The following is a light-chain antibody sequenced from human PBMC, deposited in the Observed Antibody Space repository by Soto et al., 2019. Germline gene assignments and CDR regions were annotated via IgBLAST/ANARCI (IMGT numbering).Light chain of an antibody. Sequence: QSVLTQPPSASGTPGQRVTISCSGGSSNIGSNSVFWYQQLPGTAPKLLIYLSNERPSGVPDRFSASKSGTSASLAISGLRPEDEADYYCAAWDDSLSGPVFGGGTKLTV. J-gene: IGLJ3*02. CDR2: LSN. CDR1: SSNIGSNS. V-gene: IGLV1-47*02. CDR3: AAWDDSLSGPV.